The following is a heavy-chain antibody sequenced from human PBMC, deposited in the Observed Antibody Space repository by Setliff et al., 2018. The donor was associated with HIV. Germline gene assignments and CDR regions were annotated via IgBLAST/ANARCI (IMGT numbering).Heavy chain of an antibody. J-gene: IGHJ5*02. CDR2: INAGNGST. Sequence: AASVKVSCKASGYTFTNYAMQWVRQAPGQGLEWMGWINAGNGSTKYSQKFQGRVTITRDTFASIAYMELSSLRSEDTAVYYCARDRCNSVACYLYNWFDPWGQGTLVTVSS. CDR1: GYTFTNYA. CDR3: ARDRCNSVACYLYNWFDP. D-gene: IGHD2-2*01. V-gene: IGHV1-3*01.